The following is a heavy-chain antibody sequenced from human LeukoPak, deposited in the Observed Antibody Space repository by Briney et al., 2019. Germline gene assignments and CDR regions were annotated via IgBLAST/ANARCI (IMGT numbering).Heavy chain of an antibody. D-gene: IGHD3-10*01. CDR3: GKGEISMGRGGPNPHGGY. CDR1: GFTFSSYA. CDR2: ISGSGGST. J-gene: IGHJ4*02. Sequence: GGSLRLSCAASGFTFSSYAMSWVRQAPGKGLEWVSAISGSGGSTYYADSVKGRFTISRDNSKNTLYLQMNSLRAEDTAVYYCGKGEISMGRGGPNPHGGYWGQGTLVTVSS. V-gene: IGHV3-23*01.